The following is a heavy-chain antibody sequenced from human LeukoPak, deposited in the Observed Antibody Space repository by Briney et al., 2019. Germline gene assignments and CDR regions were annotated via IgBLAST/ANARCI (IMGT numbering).Heavy chain of an antibody. D-gene: IGHD2-2*01. CDR2: ISAYNGNT. CDR1: GYTFTSYG. V-gene: IGHV1-18*01. Sequence: ASVKVSCKASGYTFTSYGISWVRQAPGQGLEWMGWISAYNGNTNYAQKLQGSVTMTTDTSTSTAYMELRSLRSDDTAVYYCARAGCCSSTSCSYTRGDWFDPWGQGTLVTVSS. CDR3: ARAGCCSSTSCSYTRGDWFDP. J-gene: IGHJ5*02.